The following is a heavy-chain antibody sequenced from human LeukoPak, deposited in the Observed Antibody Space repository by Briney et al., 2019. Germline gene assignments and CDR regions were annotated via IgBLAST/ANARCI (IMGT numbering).Heavy chain of an antibody. Sequence: SQTLSLTCAISGDSVSSNSAAWNWIRQSPSRGLEWLGRTYYRSKWYNDYAVSVKSRITINPDTSKNQFSLQLNSVTPEDTAFFFSQKAAYDIAVAVGAFDIWGQGTMVTVSS. CDR1: GDSVSSNSAA. D-gene: IGHD6-19*01. CDR3: QKAAYDIAVAVGAFDI. J-gene: IGHJ3*02. V-gene: IGHV6-1*01. CDR2: TYYRSKWYN.